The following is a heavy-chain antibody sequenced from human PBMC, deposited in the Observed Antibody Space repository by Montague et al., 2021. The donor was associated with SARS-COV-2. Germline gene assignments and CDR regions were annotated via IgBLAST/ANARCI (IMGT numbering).Heavy chain of an antibody. D-gene: IGHD1-26*01. J-gene: IGHJ4*02. CDR3: ARAYSGSYYPNFDY. CDR1: GFTFSSYS. V-gene: IGHV3-21*01. CDR2: TSSSSSYI. Sequence: SLRLSCATSGFTFSSYSMNWVRQAPGKGLEWVSSTSSSSSYIYYADSVKGRFTISRDNAKNSLYLQMNSLRAEDTAVYYCARAYSGSYYPNFDYWGQGTLVTVSS.